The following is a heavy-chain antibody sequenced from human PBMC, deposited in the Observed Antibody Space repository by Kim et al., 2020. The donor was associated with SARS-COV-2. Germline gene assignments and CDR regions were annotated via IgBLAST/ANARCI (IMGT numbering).Heavy chain of an antibody. Sequence: ASVKVSCKASGYSFTNYDINWVRQATGQGLEWMGWMNPNTGNTGYKQRFQGRVTMTRNTSISTGYMELSSLKSEDTAVYFCAREDRGTFNPLDFWGQGALVTVSS. D-gene: IGHD3-10*01. CDR2: MNPNTGNT. CDR3: AREDRGTFNPLDF. CDR1: GYSFTNYD. V-gene: IGHV1-8*01. J-gene: IGHJ4*02.